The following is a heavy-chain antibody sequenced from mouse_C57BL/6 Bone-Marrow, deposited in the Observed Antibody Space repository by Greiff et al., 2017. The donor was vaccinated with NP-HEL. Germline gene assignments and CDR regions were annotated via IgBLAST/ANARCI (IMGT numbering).Heavy chain of an antibody. CDR2: IWRGGST. D-gene: IGHD2-3*01. V-gene: IGHV2-5*01. CDR1: GFSLTSYG. CDR3: AKPDGYYAMDY. J-gene: IGHJ4*01. Sequence: VQGVESGPGLVQPSQSLSITCTVSGFSLTSYGVHWVRQSPGKGLEWLGVIWRGGSTDYNAAFMSRLSITKENSKSQVFFKMNSLQADDTAIYYCAKPDGYYAMDYWGQGTSVTVSS.